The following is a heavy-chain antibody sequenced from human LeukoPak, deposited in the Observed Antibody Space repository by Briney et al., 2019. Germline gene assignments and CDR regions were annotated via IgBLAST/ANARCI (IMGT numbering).Heavy chain of an antibody. V-gene: IGHV3-23*01. D-gene: IGHD6-19*01. CDR1: GITFSSYA. J-gene: IGHJ4*02. CDR2: ISGSGSST. Sequence: GASLRLSCAVSGITFSSYAMTWVRQAPGKGLEWASTISGSGSSTYYAGSVKGRFTISRDNSKNTLYLQMNSLRAEDTAVYYCAKGAPYSSGWYSDYWGQGTLVTVSS. CDR3: AKGAPYSSGWYSDY.